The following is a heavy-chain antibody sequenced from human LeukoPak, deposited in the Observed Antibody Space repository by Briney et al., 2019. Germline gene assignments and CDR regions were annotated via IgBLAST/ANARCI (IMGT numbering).Heavy chain of an antibody. J-gene: IGHJ5*02. CDR3: TTGTDR. CDR2: IKSKAEGGTT. V-gene: IGHV3-15*01. CDR1: GIDFNTAW. Sequence: GGSLRLSCAASGIDFNTAWLGWVRQAPGRGLEWVGRIKSKAEGGTTDYAAPVIGRFSISRDDSKNTLYLQMNSLKTEDTALYYCTTGTDRWGQGTLVTVSS.